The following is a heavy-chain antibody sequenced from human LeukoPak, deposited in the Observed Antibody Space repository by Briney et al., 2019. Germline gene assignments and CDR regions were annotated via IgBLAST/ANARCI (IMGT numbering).Heavy chain of an antibody. V-gene: IGHV1-2*02. J-gene: IGHJ4*02. Sequence: ASVKVSCKASGYTFTGYYMHWVRQAPGQGLEWMGWINPNSGVTYSAQKFQGRGSMTRDTSISTAYMELSRLRSDDTAVYYCARDRSGLDYWGQGTLVTVCS. D-gene: IGHD3-22*01. CDR2: INPNSGVT. CDR3: ARDRSGLDY. CDR1: GYTFTGYY.